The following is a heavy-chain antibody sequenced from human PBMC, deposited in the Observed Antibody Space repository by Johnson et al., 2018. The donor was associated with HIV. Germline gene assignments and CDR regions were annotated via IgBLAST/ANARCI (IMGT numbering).Heavy chain of an antibody. CDR2: IWHDGRDV. J-gene: IGHJ3*02. CDR3: AKDLLYNWERRTDAFDI. D-gene: IGHD1-20*01. V-gene: IGHV3-33*03. CDR1: GFTFSSYA. Sequence: VQLVESGGGVVQPGRSLRLSCAASGFTFSSYAIHWVRQAPGKGLEWVGVIWHDGRDVYYADSVKGRFTVSRDNSKNAVYLQMNSLGAGDTAVYYCAKDLLYNWERRTDAFDIWGQGTMVTVSS.